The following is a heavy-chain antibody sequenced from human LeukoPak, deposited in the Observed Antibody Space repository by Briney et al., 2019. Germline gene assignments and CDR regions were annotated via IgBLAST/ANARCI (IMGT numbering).Heavy chain of an antibody. J-gene: IGHJ4*02. CDR3: ARDVHYYDSSGLWDY. V-gene: IGHV1-18*01. Sequence: ASVKVSCKASGYTFTSYGISWVRRAPGQGLEWMGWISAYNGNTNYAQKLQGRVTMTTDTSTSTAYMELRSLRSDDTAVYYCARDVHYYDSSGLWDYWGQGTLVTVSS. CDR2: ISAYNGNT. D-gene: IGHD3-22*01. CDR1: GYTFTSYG.